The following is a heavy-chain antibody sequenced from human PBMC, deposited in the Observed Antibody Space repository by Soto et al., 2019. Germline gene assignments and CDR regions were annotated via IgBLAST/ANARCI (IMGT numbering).Heavy chain of an antibody. D-gene: IGHD5-12*01. Sequence: SETLSLTCTVSGGSISCGGYYWSWIRQHPGKGLEWIGYIYYSGSTYYNPSLKSRVTISVDTSKNQFSLKLSSVTAADTAVYYCARARDGYNCDYWGQGTLVTVSS. CDR2: IYYSGST. CDR1: GGSISCGGYY. J-gene: IGHJ4*02. V-gene: IGHV4-31*03. CDR3: ARARDGYNCDY.